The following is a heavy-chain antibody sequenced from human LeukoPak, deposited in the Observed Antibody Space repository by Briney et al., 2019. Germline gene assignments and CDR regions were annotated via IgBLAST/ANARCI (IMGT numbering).Heavy chain of an antibody. J-gene: IGHJ1*01. Sequence: GGFRRRSCEAREFTFGDYAMHWVRQAPGKGLEWVSGISWNSGSIGYADSVKGRFTISRDNAKNSLYLQMNSLRAEDTALYYCAKGPYSSGWYQYFQHWGQGTLVTVSS. CDR2: ISWNSGSI. CDR1: EFTFGDYA. V-gene: IGHV3-9*01. CDR3: AKGPYSSGWYQYFQH. D-gene: IGHD6-19*01.